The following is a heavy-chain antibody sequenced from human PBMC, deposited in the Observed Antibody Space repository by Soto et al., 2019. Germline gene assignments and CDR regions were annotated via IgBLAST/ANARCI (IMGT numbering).Heavy chain of an antibody. D-gene: IGHD6-19*01. CDR1: GYTFTSYD. V-gene: IGHV1-8*01. Sequence: ASVKVSCKASGYTFTSYDINGVRQATGQGREWMGWMNPNSGNTGYAQKFQGRVTMTRNTSISTAYMELSSLRSEDTAVYYCARGGKYSSGWYRVLYYYYYGMDVWGQGTTVTVSS. CDR3: ARGGKYSSGWYRVLYYYYYGMDV. CDR2: MNPNSGNT. J-gene: IGHJ6*02.